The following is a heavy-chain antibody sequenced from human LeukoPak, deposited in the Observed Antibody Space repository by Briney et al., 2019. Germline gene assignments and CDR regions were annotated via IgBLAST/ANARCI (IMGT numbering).Heavy chain of an antibody. Sequence: GGSLRLSCAASGFTFSSYDMHWVRQAPGKGLEWVAFIRYDGNNEYYVDSVKGRFTISRDNSKNTLYLQMNSLRAEDTAVYYCATDLPQTWSGPHLDYWGQGTLVTVSS. V-gene: IGHV3-30*02. CDR1: GFTFSSYD. CDR2: IRYDGNNE. J-gene: IGHJ4*02. CDR3: ATDLPQTWSGPHLDY. D-gene: IGHD3-3*01.